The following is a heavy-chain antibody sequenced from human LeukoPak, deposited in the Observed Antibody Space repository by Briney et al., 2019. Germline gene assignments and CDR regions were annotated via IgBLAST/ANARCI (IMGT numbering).Heavy chain of an antibody. Sequence: ASVKVSCKASGCTFTGCYMHWVRQAPGQGLEWMGWINPNSGGTNYAQKFQGWVTMTRDTSISTAYMELSSLRSEDTAVYYCARGYCSSTSCYDHYYYYYGMDVWGQGTTVTVSS. D-gene: IGHD2-2*01. CDR2: INPNSGGT. V-gene: IGHV1-2*04. CDR1: GCTFTGCY. J-gene: IGHJ6*02. CDR3: ARGYCSSTSCYDHYYYYYGMDV.